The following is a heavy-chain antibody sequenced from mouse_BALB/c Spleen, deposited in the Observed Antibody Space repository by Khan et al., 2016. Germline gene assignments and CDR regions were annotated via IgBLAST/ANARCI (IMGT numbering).Heavy chain of an antibody. CDR2: IDPENGDT. CDR1: VFNIKDYY. D-gene: IGHD2-1*01. J-gene: IGHJ2*01. CDR3: NSIYYGSYVYFDY. Sequence: VQLQQSGAELVRSGASVKLSCTASVFNIKDYYMHWVRQRPEQGLEWIGWIDPENGDTEYAPKFQGKATMTADTSSNAAYLQFSSLTSEDSAVYYCNSIYYGSYVYFDYWGHGTTLTVSS. V-gene: IGHV14-4*02.